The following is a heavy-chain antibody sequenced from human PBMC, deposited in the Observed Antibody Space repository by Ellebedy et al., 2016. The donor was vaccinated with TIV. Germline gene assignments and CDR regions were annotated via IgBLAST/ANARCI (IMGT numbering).Heavy chain of an antibody. D-gene: IGHD2-15*01. CDR1: GFIFGDYY. CDR2: ITNTGSNT. V-gene: IGHV3-11*04. Sequence: SLKISCAASGFIFGDYYMSWVRQAPGKGLEWVSYITNTGSNTYYADSVKGRFTVARDNAKNSLYLQMNSLRAEDTAVYYCARLIGGTCQCAFDIWGQGTMVTVSS. J-gene: IGHJ3*02. CDR3: ARLIGGTCQCAFDI.